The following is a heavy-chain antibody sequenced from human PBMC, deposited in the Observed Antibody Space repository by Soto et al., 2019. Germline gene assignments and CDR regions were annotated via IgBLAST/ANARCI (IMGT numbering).Heavy chain of an antibody. Sequence: GGSLRLSCAASGFTFSSYAMSWVRQAPGKGLEWVSAISGSGGSTYYADSVKGRFTISRDNSKNTLYLQMNSLRAEDTAVYYCAKVKLRYCDWPHPFDPWGQGTLVTVSS. J-gene: IGHJ5*02. V-gene: IGHV3-23*01. D-gene: IGHD3-9*01. CDR1: GFTFSSYA. CDR3: AKVKLRYCDWPHPFDP. CDR2: ISGSGGST.